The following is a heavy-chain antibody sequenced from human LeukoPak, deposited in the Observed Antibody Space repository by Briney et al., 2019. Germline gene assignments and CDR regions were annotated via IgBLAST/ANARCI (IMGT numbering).Heavy chain of an antibody. J-gene: IGHJ4*02. CDR3: ARFSAASVYYFDS. V-gene: IGHV4-59*11. D-gene: IGHD6-13*01. CDR2: IYYSGST. CDR1: GGSISSHF. Sequence: KPSETLSLTCTVSGGSISSHFWGWVRQPPGKGLEWIGYIYYSGSTSYSPSLKSRVTISLDTSRKRFSLNLSSLTAADTAVYFCARFSAASVYYFDSWGQGTLVTVSS.